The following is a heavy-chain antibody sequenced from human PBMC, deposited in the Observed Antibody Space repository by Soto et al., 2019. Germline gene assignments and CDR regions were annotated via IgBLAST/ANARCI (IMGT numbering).Heavy chain of an antibody. J-gene: IGHJ6*02. CDR1: VGCINNYP. CDR3: ARDLRGAGTSGYYGMDV. Sequence: PWKNPSLTCTVPVGCINNYPWCWARQPPGKGLEWIGYIYYSGTTTYNPSLKSRITISVDRSNNQFSLELSSLNAADTAVYFCARDLRGAGTSGYYGMDVWGQGTTVT. V-gene: IGHV4-59*01. CDR2: IYYSGTT. D-gene: IGHD6-19*01.